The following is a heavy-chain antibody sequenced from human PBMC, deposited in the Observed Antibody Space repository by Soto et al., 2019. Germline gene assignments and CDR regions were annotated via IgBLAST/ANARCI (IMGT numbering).Heavy chain of an antibody. J-gene: IGHJ4*02. CDR3: AKVPVPNRSSSCYLDD. CDR2: ISYDGSNK. D-gene: IGHD6-13*01. Sequence: QVQLVESGGGVVQPGRSLRLSCAASGFTFSSYGMHWVRQAPGKGLEWVAVISYDGSNKYYADSVKGRFTISRDNSKNTLYPQINSLRAEDTAVYSCAKVPVPNRSSSCYLDDWGQGTLVTVSA. V-gene: IGHV3-30*18. CDR1: GFTFSSYG.